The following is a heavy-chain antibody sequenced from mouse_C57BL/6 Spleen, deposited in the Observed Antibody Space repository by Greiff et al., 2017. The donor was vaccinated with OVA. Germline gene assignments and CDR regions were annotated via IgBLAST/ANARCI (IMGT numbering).Heavy chain of an antibody. J-gene: IGHJ3*01. V-gene: IGHV1-15*01. CDR3: TRRGGFTTVVEGFAY. CDR2: IDPETGGT. CDR1: GYTFTDYE. Sequence: QVQLKQSGAELVRPGASVTLSCKASGYTFTDYEMHWVKQTPVHGLEWIGAIDPETGGTAYNQKFKGKAILTADKSSSTAYMELRSLTSEDSAVYYCTRRGGFTTVVEGFAYWGQGTLVTVSA. D-gene: IGHD1-1*01.